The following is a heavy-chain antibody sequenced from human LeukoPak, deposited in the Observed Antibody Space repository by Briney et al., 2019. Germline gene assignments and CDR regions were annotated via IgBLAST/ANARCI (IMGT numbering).Heavy chain of an antibody. Sequence: SSETLSLTCTVSGGSISNYYWSWIRQPPGKGLEWIGYIYYSGSTNYNPSLKSRVSMSVDTSKNQFSLKLNSVTAADTAVYYCARGRVLRFLEWSPGDAFDIWGQGTLVTVSS. CDR2: IYYSGST. V-gene: IGHV4-59*01. CDR1: GGSISNYY. J-gene: IGHJ3*02. D-gene: IGHD3-3*01. CDR3: ARGRVLRFLEWSPGDAFDI.